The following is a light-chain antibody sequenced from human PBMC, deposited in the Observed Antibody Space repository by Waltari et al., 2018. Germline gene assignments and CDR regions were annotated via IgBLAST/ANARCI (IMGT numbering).Light chain of an antibody. CDR1: RTIHRY. CDR2: GAS. J-gene: IGKJ1*01. CDR3: QQGYDIPRT. V-gene: IGKV1-39*01. Sequence: DIEMTQSPSSLSASVGDRVNLTCQASRTIHRYLNWYQQKPGKAPKLLIYGASNLQGGVPVRSSGSGSGTDFTLTISSLQPEDIATYYCQQGYDIPRTFGQGSRVEI.